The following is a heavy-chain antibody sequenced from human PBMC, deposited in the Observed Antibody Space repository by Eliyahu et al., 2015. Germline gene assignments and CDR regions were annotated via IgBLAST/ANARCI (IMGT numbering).Heavy chain of an antibody. V-gene: IGHV4-38-2*02. J-gene: IGHJ3*02. CDR2: IHYSGST. CDR3: ARDRVGSRGAYDI. CDR1: NYSIRGAYY. Sequence: QVQLQESRPGLVTPSETLSLSCXVSNYSIRGAYYWGWIRQPPGKGLEWIASIHYSGSTYFNPSLKSRVTISVDTSRNQFSLRLTSVTAADTAVYFCARDRVGSRGAYDIWGQGTVVTVSS. D-gene: IGHD2-15*01.